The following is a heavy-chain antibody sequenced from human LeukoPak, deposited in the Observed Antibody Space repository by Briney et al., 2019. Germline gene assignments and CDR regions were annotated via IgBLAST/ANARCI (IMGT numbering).Heavy chain of an antibody. Sequence: GRSLRLSCAASGFTFSTYGMHWVRQAPGKGLEWVAVIWYDGSNKYYADSVKGRFTISRDNSKNTLYLQMNSLSAEDTAVYYCAKGSHYGSGTYYQAYWGQGTLVSVSS. J-gene: IGHJ4*02. CDR1: GFTFSTYG. CDR2: IWYDGSNK. V-gene: IGHV3-33*06. CDR3: AKGSHYGSGTYYQAY. D-gene: IGHD3-10*01.